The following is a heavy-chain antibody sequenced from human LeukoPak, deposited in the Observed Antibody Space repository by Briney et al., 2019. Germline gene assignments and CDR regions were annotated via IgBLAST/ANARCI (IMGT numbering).Heavy chain of an antibody. CDR1: GGSISSCY. CDR3: ARTEYSSSLGGASDY. J-gene: IGHJ4*02. CDR2: IYYSGST. Sequence: SETLSLTCTVSGGSISSCYWSWIRQPPGKGLEWIGYIYYSGSTNYNPSLKSRVTISVDRSKNQFSLKLSSVTAADTAVYYCARTEYSSSLGGASDYWGQGTLVTVSS. V-gene: IGHV4-59*12. D-gene: IGHD6-6*01.